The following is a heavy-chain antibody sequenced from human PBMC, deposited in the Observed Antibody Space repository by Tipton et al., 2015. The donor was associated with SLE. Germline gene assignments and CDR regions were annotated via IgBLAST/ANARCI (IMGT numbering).Heavy chain of an antibody. V-gene: IGHV4-34*01. J-gene: IGHJ6*03. CDR3: ARGGAYGSGAYSYYYHYYYMDV. CDR2: INHSGST. Sequence: TLSLTCTVSSDSFNIIGCYWSWIRQPPGKGLEWIGEINHSGSTNYNPSLKSRVTMSVDTSKNQFSLRLNSVTAADTAVYYCARGGAYGSGAYSYYYHYYYMDVWGKGTTVTVSS. CDR1: SDSFNIIGCY. D-gene: IGHD3-10*01.